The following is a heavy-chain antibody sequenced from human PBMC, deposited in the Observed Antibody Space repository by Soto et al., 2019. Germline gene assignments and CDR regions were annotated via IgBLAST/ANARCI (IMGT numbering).Heavy chain of an antibody. V-gene: IGHV4-59*01. J-gene: IGHJ5*02. Sequence: QVQLQESGPGLVKPSETLSLTCTVSGGSIXXYXXSXXRQPPGKGLEWIGYIYYSGSTNYNPSLXXXXXXXXXXXXXXXXXXXXXXXXXXXXXXXXXXXXXXXXXXXPWGXGTLVXVSS. CDR2: IYYSGST. CDR3: XXXXXXXXXXXP. CDR1: GGSIXXYX.